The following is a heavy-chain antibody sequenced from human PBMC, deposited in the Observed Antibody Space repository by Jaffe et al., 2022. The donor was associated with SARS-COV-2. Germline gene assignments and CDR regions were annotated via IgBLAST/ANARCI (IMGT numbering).Heavy chain of an antibody. Sequence: EVQLVESGGGLVQPGGSLRLSCAASGFTFNTYGMNWVRQAPGKGLEWVSYARDGRNTAYADSVRGRFTISRDDAKNSLYLQMNSLRAEDTAVYYCVRNTRYYMDVWGKGTTVTVSS. CDR2: ARDGRNTA. CDR1: GFTFNTYG. CDR3: VRNTRYYMDV. D-gene: IGHD3-3*01. J-gene: IGHJ6*03. V-gene: IGHV3-48*01.